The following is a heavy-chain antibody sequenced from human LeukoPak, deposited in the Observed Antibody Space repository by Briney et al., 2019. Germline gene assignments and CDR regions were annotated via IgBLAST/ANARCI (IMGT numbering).Heavy chain of an antibody. CDR1: GGSFSGYF. CDR2: INHSGST. J-gene: IGHJ4*02. CDR3: ARYYSNYLFDY. Sequence: SETLSLTCAVYGGSFSGYFWNRIRQPPGKGLEWIGEINHSGSTNYNPSLKSRVTISVDTSKNQFSLKLSSVTAADTAVYYCARYYSNYLFDYWGQGTLVTVSS. V-gene: IGHV4-34*01. D-gene: IGHD4-11*01.